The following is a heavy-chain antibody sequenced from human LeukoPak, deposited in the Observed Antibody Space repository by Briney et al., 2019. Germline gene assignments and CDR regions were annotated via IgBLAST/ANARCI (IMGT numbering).Heavy chain of an antibody. CDR2: IYPRDSDT. J-gene: IGHJ4*02. CDR1: GYSFTSYW. CDR3: ARQTRDDILTGYCDY. D-gene: IGHD3-9*01. Sequence: VESLKISCKGSGYSFTSYWIRWVRQMPGKGLEWMGIIYPRDSDTRYSPPFQGQATISAHKSISTAYLKRSSVNASDTAMYYCARQTRDDILTGYCDYWGEGTLVTVSS. V-gene: IGHV5-51*01.